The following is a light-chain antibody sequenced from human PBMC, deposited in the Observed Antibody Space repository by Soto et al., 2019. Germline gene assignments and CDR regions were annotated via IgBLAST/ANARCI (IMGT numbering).Light chain of an antibody. Sequence: QSVLTQPASVSGSPGQSITISCTGSSSAVGSYDLVSWYQQHPGTAPKLIIYEVTKRPSGVSTRFSGSKSGNTASLTISGLQAVDEADYYCCSFADFTYVFXTGTKLTVL. V-gene: IGLV2-23*02. CDR3: CSFADFTYV. CDR1: SSAVGSYDL. J-gene: IGLJ1*01. CDR2: EVT.